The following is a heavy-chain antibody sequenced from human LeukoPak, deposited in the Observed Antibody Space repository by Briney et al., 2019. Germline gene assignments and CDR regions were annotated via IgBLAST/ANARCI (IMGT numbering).Heavy chain of an antibody. J-gene: IGHJ4*02. V-gene: IGHV3-21*01. D-gene: IGHD5-18*01. Sequence: GGSLRLSCAASGLTFSSYGMNWVRQAPGKGLEWVSSISSSSSYIYYADSVKGRFIISRDNAKNSLYLQMNSLRAEDTSVYYCVRADGNYGYVFDYWGQGTLVTVSS. CDR2: ISSSSSYI. CDR1: GLTFSSYG. CDR3: VRADGNYGYVFDY.